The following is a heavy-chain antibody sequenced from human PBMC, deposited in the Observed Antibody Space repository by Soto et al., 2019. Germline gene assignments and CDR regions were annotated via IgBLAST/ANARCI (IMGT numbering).Heavy chain of an antibody. CDR1: GFTFSNYA. V-gene: IGHV3-21*01. CDR2: ITSSSRYI. Sequence: PGGSLRLSCAASGFTFSNYAMNWVRQAPGKGLEWVSAITSSSRYIYDADSVKGRFTISRDNAKNSLYLQMNSLRAEDTAVYYCARDPHYYDFWSGYRPHDWGRPNWYFFDYWGLGTLVTVSS. J-gene: IGHJ4*01. D-gene: IGHD3-3*01. CDR3: ARDPHYYDFWSGYRPHDWGRPNWYFFDY.